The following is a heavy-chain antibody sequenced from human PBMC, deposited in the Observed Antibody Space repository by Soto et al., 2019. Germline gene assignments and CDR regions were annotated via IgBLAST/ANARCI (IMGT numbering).Heavy chain of an antibody. CDR3: ARALGELEQIYYYYGMDV. V-gene: IGHV3-48*02. J-gene: IGHJ6*02. CDR1: GFTFSSYS. D-gene: IGHD1-1*01. Sequence: GGSLRLSCAASGFTFSSYSMNWVRQAPGKGLEWVSYISSSSSTIYYADSVKGRFTISRDNAKNSLYLQMNSLRDEDTAVYYCARALGELEQIYYYYGMDVWGQGTTVTVSS. CDR2: ISSSSSTI.